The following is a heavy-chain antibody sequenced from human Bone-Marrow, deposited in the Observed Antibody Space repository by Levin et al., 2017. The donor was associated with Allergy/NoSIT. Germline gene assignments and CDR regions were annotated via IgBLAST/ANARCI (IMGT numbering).Heavy chain of an antibody. CDR2: IYYTGAT. J-gene: IGHJ5*02. Sequence: SETLSLTCSVSSGSIDSGACYWSWLRQLPGKGLEWIGYIYYTGATKYNASLKSRVIISLDMSKNQFSLRLSSVTAADTAVYYCARGRGSGSWYSLLWFDPWGQGTQVTVSS. V-gene: IGHV4-31*03. D-gene: IGHD6-13*01. CDR1: SGSIDSGACY. CDR3: ARGRGSGSWYSLLWFDP.